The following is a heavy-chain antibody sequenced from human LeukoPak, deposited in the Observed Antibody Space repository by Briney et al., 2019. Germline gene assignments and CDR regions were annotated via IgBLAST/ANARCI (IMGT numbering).Heavy chain of an antibody. Sequence: SETLSLTCTVSGGSISSRSYSWGWIRQPPGKGLEWIGSIYYSGSSFYNPSLKSRVTISLDTSKNQFSLKLSSVTAADTAVYYCARRINTYYYDSSGYGRMPEAFDIWGQGTMVTVSS. CDR3: ARRINTYYYDSSGYGRMPEAFDI. J-gene: IGHJ3*02. D-gene: IGHD3-22*01. V-gene: IGHV4-39*01. CDR2: IYYSGSS. CDR1: GGSISSRSYS.